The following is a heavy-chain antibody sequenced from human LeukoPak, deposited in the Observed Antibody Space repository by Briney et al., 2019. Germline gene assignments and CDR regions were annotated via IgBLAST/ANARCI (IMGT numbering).Heavy chain of an antibody. D-gene: IGHD4-17*01. Sequence: PSETLSLTCAVFGGSFTDYYWSWVRQTPGKGLEWIGEINHSGYTNDSPSLKSRVTLSIDTSRKQFSLNLRSVTVADTGIYYCTRMTTGHDYWGQGTLVTVSS. V-gene: IGHV4-34*01. CDR3: TRMTTGHDY. CDR1: GGSFTDYY. J-gene: IGHJ4*02. CDR2: INHSGYT.